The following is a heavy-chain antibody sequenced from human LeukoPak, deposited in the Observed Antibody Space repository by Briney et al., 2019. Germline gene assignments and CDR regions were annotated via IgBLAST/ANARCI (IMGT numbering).Heavy chain of an antibody. CDR2: ITTYNGNT. V-gene: IGHV1-18*01. D-gene: IGHD3-22*01. Sequence: VASVKVSCKASGYTFTSYGISWVRRAPGQGLEWMGWITTYNGNTNYPQKYQGRVTMTTDTSTSTAYMELRSLRSDDTAVYYCARAGLINYYDSSGYYSRFDYWGQGTLVTVSS. CDR1: GYTFTSYG. J-gene: IGHJ4*02. CDR3: ARAGLINYYDSSGYYSRFDY.